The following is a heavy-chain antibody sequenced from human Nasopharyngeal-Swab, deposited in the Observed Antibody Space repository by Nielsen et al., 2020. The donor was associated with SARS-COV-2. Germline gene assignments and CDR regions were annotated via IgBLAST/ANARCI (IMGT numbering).Heavy chain of an antibody. J-gene: IGHJ3*02. CDR1: GGSISSSSYY. V-gene: IGHV4-39*01. CDR3: ARHDRAEYYYDSSGAFDI. CDR2: IYYSGST. D-gene: IGHD3-22*01. Sequence: SETLSLTCTVSGGSISSSSYYWGWIRQPPGKGPEWIGSIYYSGSTYYNPSLKSRVTISVDTSKNQFSLKLSSVTAADTAVYYCARHDRAEYYYDSSGAFDIWGQGTMVTVSS.